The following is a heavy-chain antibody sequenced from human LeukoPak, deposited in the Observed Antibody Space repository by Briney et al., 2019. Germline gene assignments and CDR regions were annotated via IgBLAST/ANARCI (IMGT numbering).Heavy chain of an antibody. V-gene: IGHV4-34*01. CDR2: INHSGST. Sequence: SETLSLTCAVYGGSFSGYYWSWIRQPPGKGLEWIGEINHSGSTNYNPSLKSRVTISVDTSKNQFSLKLSSVTAADTAVYYCARVGYGEPFDYWGQGTLVTVSS. J-gene: IGHJ4*02. CDR1: GGSFSGYY. CDR3: ARVGYGEPFDY. D-gene: IGHD4-17*01.